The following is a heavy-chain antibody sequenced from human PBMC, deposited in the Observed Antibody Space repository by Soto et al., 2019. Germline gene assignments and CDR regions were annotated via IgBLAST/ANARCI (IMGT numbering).Heavy chain of an antibody. V-gene: IGHV1-69*06. CDR3: ARVGYSSWSRYPYYGMDV. CDR2: IIPIVTTP. J-gene: IGHJ6*02. D-gene: IGHD3-3*01. Sequence: QVRLVQCGAEVKKPGASVTVSCEASGGTFSSYAVTWVRHAPGQGLVWMGGIIPIVTTPDSAPKCQGRLTISADKSTSTSYMELSSLRSEDTGVYYCARVGYSSWSRYPYYGMDVWGQGTTVIVSS. CDR1: GGTFSSYA.